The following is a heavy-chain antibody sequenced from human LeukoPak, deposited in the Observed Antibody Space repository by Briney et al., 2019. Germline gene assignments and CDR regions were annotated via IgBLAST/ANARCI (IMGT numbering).Heavy chain of an antibody. CDR1: GITFSSYA. D-gene: IGHD3-3*01. J-gene: IGHJ3*02. V-gene: IGHV3-30-3*01. CDR2: ISYDGSNK. CDR3: ARSDYDFWSGYYRAFDI. Sequence: PGRSLRLSCAASGITFSSYAMHWVRQAPGKGLEWVAVISYDGSNKYYADSVKGRFTISRDNSKNTLYLQMNSLRAEDTAVYYCARSDYDFWSGYYRAFDIWGQGTMVTVSS.